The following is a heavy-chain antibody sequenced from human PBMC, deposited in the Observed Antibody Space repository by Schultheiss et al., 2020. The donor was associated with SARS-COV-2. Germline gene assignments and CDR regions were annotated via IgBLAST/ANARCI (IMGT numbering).Heavy chain of an antibody. CDR2: INSDGSNT. D-gene: IGHD3-9*01. CDR1: GFTFSSYW. J-gene: IGHJ4*02. CDR3: ARDQYYDILTGYPHYYFDY. Sequence: GGSLRLSCAASGFTFSSYWMHWVRQAPGKGLVWVSRINSDGSNTSYADSVKGRFTISRDNAKNTLYMQMKSLRAEDTAVYFCARDQYYDILTGYPHYYFDYWGQGTLVTVSS. V-gene: IGHV3-74*01.